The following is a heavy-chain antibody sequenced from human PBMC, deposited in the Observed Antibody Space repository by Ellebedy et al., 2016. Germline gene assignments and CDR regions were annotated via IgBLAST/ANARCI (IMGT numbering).Heavy chain of an antibody. CDR3: AKEDSGSFFSPGGY. Sequence: GESLKISCAASGFTFVDFSTHWVRQAPGKGLEWVALIGRDGDTAYYADALKGRFTISRDNSKNSLYLQMNSLRIEDSAFYFCAKEDSGSFFSPGGYWGQGTLVTVSS. V-gene: IGHV3-43*01. CDR1: GFTFVDFS. J-gene: IGHJ4*02. CDR2: IGRDGDTA. D-gene: IGHD3-10*01.